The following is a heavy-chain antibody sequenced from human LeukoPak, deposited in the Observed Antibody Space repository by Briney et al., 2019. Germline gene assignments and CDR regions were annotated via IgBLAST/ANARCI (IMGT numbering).Heavy chain of an antibody. J-gene: IGHJ5*02. CDR1: GYTFTSYG. Sequence: ASVKVSCKASGYTFTSYGISWVRQAPGQGLEWMGWISAYNGNTNYAQKLQGRVTMTTDTSTSAAYMELRSLRSDDTAVYYCAREGGKGDSSGYYRNWFDPWGQGTLVTVSS. CDR3: AREGGKGDSSGYYRNWFDP. D-gene: IGHD3-22*01. CDR2: ISAYNGNT. V-gene: IGHV1-18*01.